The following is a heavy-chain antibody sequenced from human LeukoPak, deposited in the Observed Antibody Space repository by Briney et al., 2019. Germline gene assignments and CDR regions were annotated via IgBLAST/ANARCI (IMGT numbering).Heavy chain of an antibody. CDR3: ARGYYYGSGTLGPFDP. D-gene: IGHD3-10*01. Sequence: GGSLRLSCAASGFTFSSYGMYWVRQAPGKGLEWVSYISSSGSSIYNADSVKGRFTISRDNAKNSLYLQMNSLRAEDTAVYYCARGYYYGSGTLGPFDPWGQGTLVTVSS. V-gene: IGHV3-48*04. CDR1: GFTFSSYG. J-gene: IGHJ5*02. CDR2: ISSSGSSI.